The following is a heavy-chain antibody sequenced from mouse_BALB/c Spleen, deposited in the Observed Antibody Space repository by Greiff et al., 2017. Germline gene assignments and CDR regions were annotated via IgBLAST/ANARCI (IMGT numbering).Heavy chain of an antibody. CDR2: ISYSGST. CDR1: GYSITSDYA. D-gene: IGHD2-14*01. V-gene: IGHV3-2*02. CDR3: ARGRYLDY. Sequence: DVKLQESGPGLVKPSQSLSLTCTVTGYSITSDYAWNWIRQFPGNKLEWMGYISYSGSTSYNPSLKSRISITRDTSKNQFFLQLNSVTTEDTATYYCARGRYLDYWGQGTTLTVSS. J-gene: IGHJ2*01.